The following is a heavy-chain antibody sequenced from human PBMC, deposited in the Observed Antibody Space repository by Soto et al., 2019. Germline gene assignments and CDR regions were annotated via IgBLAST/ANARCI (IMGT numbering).Heavy chain of an antibody. V-gene: IGHV3-30-3*01. CDR3: ARPLEWFGDDACEL. CDR2: IAYDSSDK. J-gene: IGHJ3*01. CDR1: GFTFNKYA. D-gene: IGHD3-10*01. Sequence: QVPLVESGGGVVQPGRSLRLSCEAAGFTFNKYARDWVRQVPGKGLEWVALIAYDSSDKKYADSVKGRFTISRDNAKDTIFPHKNNLRPEDTALCYSARPLEWFGDDACELWCRGTMVSVSS.